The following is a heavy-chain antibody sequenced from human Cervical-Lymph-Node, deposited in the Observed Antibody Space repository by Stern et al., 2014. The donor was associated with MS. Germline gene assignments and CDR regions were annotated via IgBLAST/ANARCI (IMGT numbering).Heavy chain of an antibody. CDR3: DV. CDR1: GDPFISYA. Sequence: MQLVESGAEVKKPGSSVKVSCKASGDPFISYAISWVRQVPGQGLEWMGGIIAIFGTTNYAQKSQGRVTITADESTSTAYMELSSLRSEDTAVYGMDVWGQGTTVTVSS. V-gene: IGHV1-69*01. CDR2: IIAIFGTT. J-gene: IGHJ6*02.